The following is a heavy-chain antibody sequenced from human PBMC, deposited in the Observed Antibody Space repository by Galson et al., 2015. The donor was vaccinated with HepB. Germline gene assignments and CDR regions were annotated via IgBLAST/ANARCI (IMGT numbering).Heavy chain of an antibody. CDR3: ARDRGRTGTGWFDP. CDR2: MNPNSGNT. V-gene: IGHV1-8*01. J-gene: IGHJ5*02. CDR1: GYTFTSYD. D-gene: IGHD1-7*01. Sequence: SVKVSCKASGYTFTSYDLNWVRQATGQGLEWMGWMNPNSGNTGYAQKFQGRVTMTRDTSISTAYMELSSLRSEDTAVYYCARDRGRTGTGWFDPWGQGTLVTVSS.